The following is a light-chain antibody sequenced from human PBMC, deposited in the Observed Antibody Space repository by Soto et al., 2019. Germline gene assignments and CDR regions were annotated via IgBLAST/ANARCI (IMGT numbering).Light chain of an antibody. CDR1: QSVSSSY. V-gene: IGKV3-15*01. J-gene: IGKJ3*01. CDR2: GES. CDR3: QKYNNWPLT. Sequence: ELVSTQSPGTLSLSPGDSATLSCRASQSVSSSYLAWYQQKPGQAPRLLIYGESTRATGIPARLSGSGSGTEFTLTISRLQSEDFAVYYCQKYNNWPLTFGPGTKVDI.